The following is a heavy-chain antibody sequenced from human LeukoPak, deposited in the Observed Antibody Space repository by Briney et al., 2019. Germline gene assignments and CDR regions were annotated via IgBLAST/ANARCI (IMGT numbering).Heavy chain of an antibody. V-gene: IGHV3-30-3*01. J-gene: IGHJ4*02. CDR2: ISYDGSNK. CDR1: GFTFSSYA. Sequence: GRSLRLSCAASGFTFSSYAMHWVRQAPGKGLEWVAVISYDGSNKYYADSVKGRFTISGDNSKNTLYLQMNNLRADDTAVYSCARDRAGYYDSSGPLDYWGQGTLVTVSS. CDR3: ARDRAGYYDSSGPLDY. D-gene: IGHD3-22*01.